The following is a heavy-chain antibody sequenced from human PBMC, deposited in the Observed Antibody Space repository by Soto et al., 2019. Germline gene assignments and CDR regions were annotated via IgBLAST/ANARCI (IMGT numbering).Heavy chain of an antibody. V-gene: IGHV1-69*06. J-gene: IGHJ6*02. CDR1: GGTFSSYA. CDR2: IIPIFGTA. Sequence: SVKVSCKASGGTFSSYAISWVRQAPGQGLEWMGGIIPIFGTANYAQKFQGRVTITADKSTSTAYMELSSLRSEDTAVYYCASRAYNNYYGSGSPISPFNYYYGMDVWGQGTTVTVSS. D-gene: IGHD3-10*01. CDR3: ASRAYNNYYGSGSPISPFNYYYGMDV.